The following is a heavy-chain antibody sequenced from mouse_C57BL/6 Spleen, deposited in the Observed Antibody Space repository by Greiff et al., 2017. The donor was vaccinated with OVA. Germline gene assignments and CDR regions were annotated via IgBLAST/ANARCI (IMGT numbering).Heavy chain of an antibody. D-gene: IGHD1-1*01. CDR2: IYPRSGNT. CDR1: GYTFTSYG. Sequence: VQLQESGAELARPGASVKLSCKASGYTFTSYGISWVKQRTGQGLEWIGEIYPRSGNTYYNEKFKGKATLTADKSSSTAYMELRSLTSEDSAVYFCARGIYDGSSYWYFDYWGQGTTLTVSS. V-gene: IGHV1-81*01. CDR3: ARGIYDGSSYWYFDY. J-gene: IGHJ2*01.